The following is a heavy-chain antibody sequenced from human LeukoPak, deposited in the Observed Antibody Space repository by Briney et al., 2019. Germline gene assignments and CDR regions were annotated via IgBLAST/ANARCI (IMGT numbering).Heavy chain of an antibody. D-gene: IGHD3-10*01. Sequence: PGGSLRLSCAASGFTLSNPWISSVRQAPGKGLEWVGRIKSKTEGGTTDYAAPVKGRFTITRDDSKNTLYLQMNSLKTEDTAVDYWTTVLLWFGELIGWGQGTLVTVSS. J-gene: IGHJ4*02. CDR1: GFTLSNPW. CDR3: TTVLLWFGELIG. V-gene: IGHV3-15*01. CDR2: IKSKTEGGTT.